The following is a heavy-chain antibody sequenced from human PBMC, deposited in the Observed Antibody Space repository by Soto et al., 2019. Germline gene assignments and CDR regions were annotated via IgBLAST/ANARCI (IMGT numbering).Heavy chain of an antibody. Sequence: EVQLLETGGGSVHVGGSLRLSCAVSGFNVRNYEMNWVRQVPGKGLEWISKISGSNNNIYYADSVQGRFTISRDNANNGLFLQMNNLRAEDTATYHCATEELCGADCYFFKHWGQGTLVTVSS. J-gene: IGHJ4*02. D-gene: IGHD2-21*02. CDR3: ATEELCGADCYFFKH. CDR1: GFNVRNYE. CDR2: ISGSNNNI. V-gene: IGHV3-48*03.